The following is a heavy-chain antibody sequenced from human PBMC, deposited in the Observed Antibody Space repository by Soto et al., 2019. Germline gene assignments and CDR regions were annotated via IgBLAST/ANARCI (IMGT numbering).Heavy chain of an antibody. CDR2: MWYDGSNK. V-gene: IGHV3-33*01. CDR3: VRGGRGSMYASPFDD. Sequence: QAHLVESGGGVVQPGSSLTLSCTASGFEFSKYTVHWVRQAPGKGLAWVAVMWYDGSNKYFGESVKGRFTISRANSKNSLDLQMISLRVADAAIYLCVRGGRGSMYASPFDDWGQGTLVTVSS. CDR1: GFEFSKYT. D-gene: IGHD2-8*01. J-gene: IGHJ4*02.